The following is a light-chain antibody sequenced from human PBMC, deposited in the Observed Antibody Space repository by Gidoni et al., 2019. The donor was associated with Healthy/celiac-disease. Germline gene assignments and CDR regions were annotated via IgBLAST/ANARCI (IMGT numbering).Light chain of an antibody. J-gene: IGKJ4*01. CDR1: QSISSW. CDR3: QQYNSYSVT. Sequence: DIQMTQSPSTLSASVGDRVTITCRASQSISSWLAWYQQQPGKAPKLLIYKASSLGSGVPSRFSGSGSGTEFTLTISSLQPDDFATYYCQQYNSYSVTFGGGTKVEIK. CDR2: KAS. V-gene: IGKV1-5*03.